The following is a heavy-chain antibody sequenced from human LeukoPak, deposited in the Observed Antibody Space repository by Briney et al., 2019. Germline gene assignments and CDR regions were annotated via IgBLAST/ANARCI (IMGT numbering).Heavy chain of an antibody. V-gene: IGHV3-64*01. D-gene: IGHD6-13*01. CDR1: GFTFSSYA. CDR2: ISSNGGST. J-gene: IGHJ5*02. CDR3: ARDRVAAAGTAYFNNWFDP. Sequence: GGSLRLSCAASGFTFSSYAMHWVRQAPGKGLEYVSAISSNGGSTYYANSVKGRFTNSRDNSKNTLYLQMGSLRAEDMAVYYCARDRVAAAGTAYFNNWFDPWGQGTLVTVSS.